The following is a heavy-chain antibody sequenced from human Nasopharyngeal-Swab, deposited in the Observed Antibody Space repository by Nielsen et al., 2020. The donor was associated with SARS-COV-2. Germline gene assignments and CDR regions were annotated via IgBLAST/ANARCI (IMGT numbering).Heavy chain of an antibody. V-gene: IGHV5-51*01. CDR3: ARPQGFYDSGTYYFHFDY. J-gene: IGHJ4*01. Sequence: GESLKISCKGSGYTFTSYWIGWVRQMPGKGLEWMGIIYPGDSDTRYSPSFQGHVTISTDESISTAYLQWNSLEASDTAIYYCARPQGFYDSGTYYFHFDYWGHGTLVTVSS. CDR1: GYTFTSYW. D-gene: IGHD3-22*01. CDR2: IYPGDSDT.